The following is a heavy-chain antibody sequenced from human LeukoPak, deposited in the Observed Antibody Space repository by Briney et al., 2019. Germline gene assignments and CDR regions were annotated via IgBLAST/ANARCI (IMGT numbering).Heavy chain of an antibody. CDR1: GYTFTGYY. Sequence: ASVKVSCKASGYTFTGYYFHWVRQAPGQGLEWMGWINPNTAGTNYAQKFLGGVTLTWDTSISTAYMELNRLTSDDTAVYYCARVGQPSELDYWGQGTLVTVSS. J-gene: IGHJ4*02. D-gene: IGHD3-16*01. V-gene: IGHV1-2*02. CDR2: INPNTAGT. CDR3: ARVGQPSELDY.